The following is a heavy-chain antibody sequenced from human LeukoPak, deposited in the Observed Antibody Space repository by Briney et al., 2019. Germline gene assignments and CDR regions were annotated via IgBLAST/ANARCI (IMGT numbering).Heavy chain of an antibody. CDR1: GGSFSGYF. V-gene: IGHV4-34*01. J-gene: IGHJ5*02. Sequence: SETLSLTCAVYGGSFSGYFWNWIRQPPGKGLEWIGEINHSGSTDYNPSLKSRVTISVDTSKNQFSLKLSSVTAADTAVYYCARYAAAGLVNWFDPWGQGTLVTVSS. CDR2: INHSGST. D-gene: IGHD6-13*01. CDR3: ARYAAAGLVNWFDP.